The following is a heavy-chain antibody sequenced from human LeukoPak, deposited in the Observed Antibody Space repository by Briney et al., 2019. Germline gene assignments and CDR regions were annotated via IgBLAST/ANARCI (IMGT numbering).Heavy chain of an antibody. D-gene: IGHD3-10*01. J-gene: IGHJ5*02. Sequence: TSETLSLTCTVSGGSISTYYWSWIRQPPGKGLEWIGYIYHSGSTKYNPSLKSRVTISVDTSKNQFSLKLSSVTAADTAVYYCARRELAYGSGSGWFDPWGQGTLVTVSS. V-gene: IGHV4-59*12. CDR3: ARRELAYGSGSGWFDP. CDR1: GGSISTYY. CDR2: IYHSGST.